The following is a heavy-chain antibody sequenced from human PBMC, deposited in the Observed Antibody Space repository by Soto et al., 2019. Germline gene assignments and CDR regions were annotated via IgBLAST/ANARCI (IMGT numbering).Heavy chain of an antibody. CDR3: ARDVDYVWGSYRYSGLYFDY. CDR2: ISSSSTYI. J-gene: IGHJ4*02. D-gene: IGHD3-16*02. V-gene: IGHV3-21*01. CDR1: GFTFSSYS. Sequence: LRLSCAASGFTFSSYSMNWVRQAPGKGLEWVSSISSSSTYIYYADSVKGRFTISRDNAKNSLYLQMNSLRAEDMAVYYCARDVDYVWGSYRYSGLYFDYWGQGTLVTVSS.